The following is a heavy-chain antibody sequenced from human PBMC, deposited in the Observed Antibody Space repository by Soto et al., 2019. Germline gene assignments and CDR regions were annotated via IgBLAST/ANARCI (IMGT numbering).Heavy chain of an antibody. J-gene: IGHJ6*02. V-gene: IGHV3-23*01. CDR1: GFTFSSYA. CDR2: ISGSGGST. Sequence: PGGSLRLSCAASGFTFSSYAMSWVRQAPGKGLEWVSAISGSGGSTYYADSVKGRFTISRDNSKNTLYLQMNSLRAEDTAVYYCAKCIVPITNYYGMDVWGQGTTVTVSS. CDR3: AKCIVPITNYYGMDV. D-gene: IGHD1-26*01.